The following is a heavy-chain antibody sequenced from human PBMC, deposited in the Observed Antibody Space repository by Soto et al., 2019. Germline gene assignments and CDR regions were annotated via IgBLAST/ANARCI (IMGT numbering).Heavy chain of an antibody. J-gene: IGHJ3*02. D-gene: IGHD2-15*01. V-gene: IGHV3-9*01. CDR3: AKDTRGHYCSGGSCFAFDI. Sequence: GGSLRLSCAASGFTFDDYAMHWVRQAPGKGLEWVSGISWNSGSIGYADSVKGRFTISRDNAKNSLYLQMNSLRAEDTALYYCAKDTRGHYCSGGSCFAFDIWGQGTMVTVSS. CDR2: ISWNSGSI. CDR1: GFTFDDYA.